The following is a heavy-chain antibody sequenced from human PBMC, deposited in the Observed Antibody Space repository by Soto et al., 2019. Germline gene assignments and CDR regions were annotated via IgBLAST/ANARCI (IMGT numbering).Heavy chain of an antibody. D-gene: IGHD2-8*02. CDR1: GYTFTSYD. CDR2: MNPNSGNT. CDR3: ARGSGGVVLFFLYCLLLGYMAV. Sequence: GASVKVSCKASGYTFTSYDINWVRQATGQGLEWMGWMNPNSGNTGYAQKFQGRVTMTRNTSISTAYMELSSLRSEDTAVYYCARGSGGVVLFFLYCLLLGYMAVWGQGTTVTVSS. J-gene: IGHJ6*03. V-gene: IGHV1-8*01.